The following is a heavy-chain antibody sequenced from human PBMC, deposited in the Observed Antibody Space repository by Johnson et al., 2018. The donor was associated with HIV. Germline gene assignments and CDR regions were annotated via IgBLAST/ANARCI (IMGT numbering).Heavy chain of an antibody. J-gene: IGHJ3*02. D-gene: IGHD1-26*01. CDR1: GFTFSSYA. Sequence: QVQLVESGGGVVQPGRSLRLSCAASGFTFSSYAIHWVRQAPGKGLEWVAVISYDENNKYYADSVKARFTISRDNSKNTLYLQMNSLRAEDTAVYYCARGGGSSVAFDIWGQGTMVTVSS. CDR2: ISYDENNK. V-gene: IGHV3-30*14. CDR3: ARGGGSSVAFDI.